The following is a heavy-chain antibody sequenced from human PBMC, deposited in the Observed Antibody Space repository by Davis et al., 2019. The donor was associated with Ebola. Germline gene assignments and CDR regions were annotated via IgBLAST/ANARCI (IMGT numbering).Heavy chain of an antibody. J-gene: IGHJ4*02. V-gene: IGHV4-39*01. Sequence: MPSETLSLTCTVSGSSISSSSYFWGWLRQPPGKGLDWIATIYYGGNTYYNPSLKSRITISVDTSKNQFSLKLSSVTATDTAVYYCARHIRRRDGYNPVYFDYWGQGTLVTVSS. D-gene: IGHD5-24*01. CDR1: GSSISSSSYF. CDR3: ARHIRRRDGYNPVYFDY. CDR2: IYYGGNT.